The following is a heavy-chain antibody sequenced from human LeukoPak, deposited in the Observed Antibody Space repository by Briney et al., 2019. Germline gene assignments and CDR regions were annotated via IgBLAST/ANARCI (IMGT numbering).Heavy chain of an antibody. D-gene: IGHD2-21*01. CDR1: GYTFTSYY. CDR3: ARDQHIFHAFDI. V-gene: IGHV1-46*01. J-gene: IGHJ3*02. CDR2: INPSGGST. Sequence: ASVKVSCKASGYTFTSYYMHWVRHAHGQGLEWMGIINPSGGSTSYAQKFQGRVTMTRDTSTSTVYMELSSLRSEDTAVYYCARDQHIFHAFDIWGQGTMVTVSS.